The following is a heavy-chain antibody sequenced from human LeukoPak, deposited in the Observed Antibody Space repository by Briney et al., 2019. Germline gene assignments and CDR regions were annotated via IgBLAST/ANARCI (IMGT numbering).Heavy chain of an antibody. Sequence: GGSLRLSCVGSGFILRSYAMSWVRQAPGKGLQWVSSLGISGDYAWYAGSVKGRFTSSRDSSKNTLYLQMNSLGAEDTAVYYCARGGGGNSDFLTPYTGASLGFDYWGQGARVTVSS. CDR1: GFILRSYA. V-gene: IGHV3-23*01. D-gene: IGHD3-9*01. CDR2: LGISGDYA. J-gene: IGHJ4*02. CDR3: ARGGGGNSDFLTPYTGASLGFDY.